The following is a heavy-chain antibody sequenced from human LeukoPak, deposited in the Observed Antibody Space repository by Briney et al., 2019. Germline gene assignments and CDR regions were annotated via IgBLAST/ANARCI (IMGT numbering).Heavy chain of an antibody. D-gene: IGHD3-10*01. CDR1: GGSFSGYY. CDR3: ARTRITMVRGVLQNWFDP. CDR2: INHSGST. Sequence: SETLSLTCAVYGGSFSGYYWSWIRQPPGKGLEWIGEINHSGSTNYNPSLKSRVTISVDTSKNQFSLKLSSVTAADTAVYYCARTRITMVRGVLQNWFDPWGQGTLVTVSS. V-gene: IGHV4-34*01. J-gene: IGHJ5*02.